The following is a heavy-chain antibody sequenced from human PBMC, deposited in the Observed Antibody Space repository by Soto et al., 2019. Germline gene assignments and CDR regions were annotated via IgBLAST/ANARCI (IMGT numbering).Heavy chain of an antibody. CDR2: IIPILGIA. J-gene: IGHJ5*02. D-gene: IGHD1-26*01. CDR3: AGGATWALGWFDP. CDR1: GGTFGSYT. Sequence: QVQLVQSGAEVKKPGSSVKVSCKASGGTFGSYTISRVRQAPGQGLEWMGRIIPILGIANYAQKFQGRVTMTADKSTSTAYMELSSLRSEDTAVYYCAGGATWALGWFDPWGQGTLVTVSS. V-gene: IGHV1-69*02.